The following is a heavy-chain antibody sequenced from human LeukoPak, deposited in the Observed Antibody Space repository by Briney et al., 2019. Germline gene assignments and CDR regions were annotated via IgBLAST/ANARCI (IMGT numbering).Heavy chain of an antibody. Sequence: GGSLRLSCAASGFTVSNDYMNWVRQAPGKGLEWVSSISSSSYIYYADSVKGRFTISRDNAKNSLYLQMNSLRAEDTAVYYCARDNYDSSASIWGQGTMVTVSS. J-gene: IGHJ3*02. CDR3: ARDNYDSSASI. CDR2: ISSSSYI. CDR1: GFTVSNDY. D-gene: IGHD3-22*01. V-gene: IGHV3-69-1*01.